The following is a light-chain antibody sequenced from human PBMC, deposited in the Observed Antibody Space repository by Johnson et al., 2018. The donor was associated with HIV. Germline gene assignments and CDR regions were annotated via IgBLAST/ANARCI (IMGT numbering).Light chain of an antibody. Sequence: QSVLTQPPSVSAAPGQKVTISCSGSSSNIGSNYVSWYQQLPVTAPKLLIYDNNKRPSGIPDRFSGSKSGTSATLGITGLQTGDEADYYCGTWDSSLSVNYVFGTGTKVTVL. J-gene: IGLJ1*01. CDR3: GTWDSSLSVNYV. V-gene: IGLV1-51*01. CDR1: SSNIGSNY. CDR2: DNN.